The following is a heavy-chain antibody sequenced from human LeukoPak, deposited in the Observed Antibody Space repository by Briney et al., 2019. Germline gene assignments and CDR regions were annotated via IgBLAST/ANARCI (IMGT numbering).Heavy chain of an antibody. CDR3: ATHTVMVTFYYYYGMDV. J-gene: IGHJ6*02. V-gene: IGHV3-7*01. D-gene: IGHD5-18*01. CDR1: GFTFSSYW. CDR2: IKQDGSEK. Sequence: GGSLRLSCAASGFTFSSYWMSWVRQAPGKGLEWVANIKQDGSEKYYVDSVKGRFTISRDNAKNSLYLQMNSLRAEDTAVYYCATHTVMVTFYYYYGMDVWGQGTTVTVSS.